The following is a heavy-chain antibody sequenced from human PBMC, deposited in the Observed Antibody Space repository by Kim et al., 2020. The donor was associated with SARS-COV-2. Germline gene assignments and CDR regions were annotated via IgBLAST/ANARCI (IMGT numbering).Heavy chain of an antibody. D-gene: IGHD2-2*01. J-gene: IGHJ6*02. CDR3: VRIVVGGLDV. Sequence: GGSLRLSCAASGFTFSSHRMSWVRQAPGEGLEWVANIKQDGSEKYYVDSVKGRFSISRDNAKNSLYLQMNSLRAEDTAVYYCVRIVVGGLDVWGQGTTVTVTS. V-gene: IGHV3-7*01. CDR2: IKQDGSEK. CDR1: GFTFSSHR.